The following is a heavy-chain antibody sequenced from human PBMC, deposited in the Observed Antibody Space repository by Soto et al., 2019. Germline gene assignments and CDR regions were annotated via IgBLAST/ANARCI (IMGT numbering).Heavy chain of an antibody. CDR1: GFTFNNYA. Sequence: EVQVLDSGGGLVQPGGSLRLSCAASGFTFNNYAMNWVRQAPGKGLEWVASISGTGGSTYYEDSVKGRFTISRDNSKNTLYLKMNSLRVEDTAVYYWADVRLGGNFYYWGQGAKVSVSS. V-gene: IGHV3-23*01. CDR3: ADVRLGGNFYY. J-gene: IGHJ4*02. CDR2: ISGTGGST.